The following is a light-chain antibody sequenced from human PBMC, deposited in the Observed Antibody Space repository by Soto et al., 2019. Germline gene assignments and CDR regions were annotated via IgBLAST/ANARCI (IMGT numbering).Light chain of an antibody. Sequence: AIQMTQSPSSLSASVGDRVTISCRASQGIGNALGWYQQKPGKPPKVLIYGASNLQSGVPPRFRGSGSVKDFTRSISSLQPEDSATYYCLQDINYQWTVGQGTKVDIK. V-gene: IGKV1-6*01. CDR1: QGIGNA. J-gene: IGKJ1*01. CDR2: GAS. CDR3: LQDINYQWT.